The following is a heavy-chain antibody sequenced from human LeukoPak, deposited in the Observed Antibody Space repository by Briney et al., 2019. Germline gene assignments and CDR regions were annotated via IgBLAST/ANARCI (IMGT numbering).Heavy chain of an antibody. CDR2: KWYDGSNK. D-gene: IGHD1-7*01. V-gene: IGHV3-33*01. J-gene: IGHJ6*02. CDR1: GFTFSTYG. CDR3: ARGGRTTWHGMDV. Sequence: GGSLRLSCEASGFTFSTYGMHWVRQAPGKGLEWVAVKWYDGSNKNYADSVKGRFTISRDNSKNTLYLQMNSLRAEDTAVYYCARGGRTTWHGMDVWGQGTTVSVSS.